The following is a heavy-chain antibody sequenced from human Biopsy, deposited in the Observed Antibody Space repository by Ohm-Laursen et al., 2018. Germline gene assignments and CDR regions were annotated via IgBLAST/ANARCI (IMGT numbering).Heavy chain of an antibody. CDR2: IYHSGTT. Sequence: GTLSLTCTVSGVSISVDGYYWAWIRQLPGKGLDWIGYIYHSGTTHYNPSLKSRITISVDTSKNQFSLKLTSVTAADTAVYYCAKHGSGWTGDDAFHIWGQGTMVTVSS. V-gene: IGHV4-61*05. CDR3: AKHGSGWTGDDAFHI. J-gene: IGHJ3*02. D-gene: IGHD6-19*01. CDR1: GVSISVDGYY.